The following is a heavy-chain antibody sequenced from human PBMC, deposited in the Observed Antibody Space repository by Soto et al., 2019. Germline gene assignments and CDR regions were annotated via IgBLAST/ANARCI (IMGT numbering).Heavy chain of an antibody. CDR1: GGTFSSYA. D-gene: IGHD4-17*01. J-gene: IGHJ4*02. Sequence: SVKVSCKASGGTFSSYAISWVRQAPGQGLEWMGGIVPIFGTANYAQKFQGRVTINADESTRKAYMELSSTRSEDTAVYYCARGSATVTKLESSFDDWGQGTLVTVSS. CDR2: IVPIFGTA. V-gene: IGHV1-69*13. CDR3: ARGSATVTKLESSFDD.